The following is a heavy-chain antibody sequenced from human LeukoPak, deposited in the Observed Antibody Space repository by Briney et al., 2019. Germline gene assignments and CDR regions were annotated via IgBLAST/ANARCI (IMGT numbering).Heavy chain of an antibody. CDR1: GFTVSSNY. D-gene: IGHD1-26*01. CDR3: AGSYYRPEVDY. Sequence: SGGSLRLSCAASGFTVSSNYMSWVRQAPGKGLEWVSVIYSGGSTYYADSVKGRFTISRDNSKNTLYLQMNSLRAEDTAVYYCAGSYYRPEVDYWGQGTLVTVSS. V-gene: IGHV3-53*01. CDR2: IYSGGST. J-gene: IGHJ4*02.